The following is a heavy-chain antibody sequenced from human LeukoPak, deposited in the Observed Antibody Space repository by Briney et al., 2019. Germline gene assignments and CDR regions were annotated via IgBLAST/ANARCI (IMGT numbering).Heavy chain of an antibody. D-gene: IGHD3-22*01. J-gene: IGHJ1*01. Sequence: SETLSLTCAVYGGSFSGYYWSWIRQHPGKGLEWIGNIYYSGSTYYNPSLKSRATISVDTSKNHFSLRLSSVTAADTAVYYCARDGGYYYDSSGSEVYFQHWGQGTLVTVSS. CDR2: IYYSGST. CDR1: GGSFSGYY. V-gene: IGHV4-31*11. CDR3: ARDGGYYYDSSGSEVYFQH.